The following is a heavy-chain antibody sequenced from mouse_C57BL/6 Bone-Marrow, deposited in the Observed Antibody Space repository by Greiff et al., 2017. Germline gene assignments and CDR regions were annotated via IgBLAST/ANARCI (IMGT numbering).Heavy chain of an antibody. CDR2: ISPGSGST. CDR3: ARHRAYGNYEDY. Sequence: QVQLQQPGAELVKPGASVKMSCKASGYTFTSYWITWVKQRPGQGLEWIGDISPGSGSTNYNEKFKSKATLTVDTSSSAAYMQLSSLTSEDSAVYYWARHRAYGNYEDYWGQGTTLTVSS. V-gene: IGHV1-55*01. CDR1: GYTFTSYW. D-gene: IGHD2-1*01. J-gene: IGHJ2*01.